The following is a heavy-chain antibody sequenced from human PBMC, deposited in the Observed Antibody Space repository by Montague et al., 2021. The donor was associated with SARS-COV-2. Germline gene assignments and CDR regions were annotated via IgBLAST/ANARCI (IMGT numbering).Heavy chain of an antibody. CDR2: IDYSGST. D-gene: IGHD3-22*01. V-gene: IGHV4-31*03. CDR1: GGSISSGGYY. CDR3: ARVQGITMIVVVIGAFDI. J-gene: IGHJ3*02. Sequence: TLSLTCTVSGGSISSGGYYWSWIRQHPGKGLEWIGYIDYSGSTYYNRSLKSRVTISVDTSKNQFSLKLSSVTAADTAVYYCARVQGITMIVVVIGAFDIWGQGTMVTVSS.